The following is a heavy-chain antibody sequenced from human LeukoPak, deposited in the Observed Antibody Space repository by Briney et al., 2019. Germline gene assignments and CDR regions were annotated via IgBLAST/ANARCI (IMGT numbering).Heavy chain of an antibody. Sequence: PSETLSLTCAVYGGSFSGYYWSWIRQPPGKGLEWIGEINHSGSTNYNPSLKSRVTISVDTSKNQFSLKLSSVTAEDTAVYYCARDGCTNGVCYEYYYYYYMDVWGKGTTVTVSS. CDR1: GGSFSGYY. CDR2: INHSGST. CDR3: ARDGCTNGVCYEYYYYYYMDV. V-gene: IGHV4-34*01. D-gene: IGHD2-8*01. J-gene: IGHJ6*03.